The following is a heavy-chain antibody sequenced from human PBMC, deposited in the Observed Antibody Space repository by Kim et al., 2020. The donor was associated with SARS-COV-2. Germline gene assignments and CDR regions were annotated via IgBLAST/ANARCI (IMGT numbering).Heavy chain of an antibody. CDR2: IYYSGST. CDR3: ARHGGVATIRIGFDY. CDR1: GGSISSSSYY. D-gene: IGHD5-12*01. V-gene: IGHV4-39*01. J-gene: IGHJ4*02. Sequence: SETLSLTCTVSGGSISSSSYYWGWIRQPPGKGLEWIGSIYYSGSTYYNPSLKSRVTISVDTSKNQFSLKLSSVTAADTAVYYCARHGGVATIRIGFDYWGQGTPVTVSS.